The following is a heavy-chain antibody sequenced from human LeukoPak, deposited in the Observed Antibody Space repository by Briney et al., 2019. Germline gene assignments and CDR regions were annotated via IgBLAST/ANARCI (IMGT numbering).Heavy chain of an antibody. CDR3: ARVHYNYYYYYYMDV. Sequence: PSQTLSLTCTVSGGSISSYYWSWIRQPAGKGLEWIGRIYTSGSTNYNPSLKSRVTMSVDTSKNQFSLKLSSVTAADTAVYYCARVHYNYYYYYYMDVWGKGTTVTVSS. CDR1: GGSISSYY. CDR2: IYTSGST. J-gene: IGHJ6*03. D-gene: IGHD1-1*01. V-gene: IGHV4-4*07.